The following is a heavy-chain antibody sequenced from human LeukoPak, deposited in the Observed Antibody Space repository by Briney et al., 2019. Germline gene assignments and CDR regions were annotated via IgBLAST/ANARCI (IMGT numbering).Heavy chain of an antibody. CDR1: GFTFSSYW. J-gene: IGHJ4*02. CDR3: ARDGPAAGLYFDY. V-gene: IGHV3-7*03. Sequence: GSLRLSCAASGFTFSSYWMNWVRQAPGKGLEWVASIKQDGSEKYYVDSVKGRFTISRDNAKNSLYLQMNSLRAEDTAIYYCARDGPAAGLYFDYWGQGTLVTVSS. CDR2: IKQDGSEK. D-gene: IGHD6-13*01.